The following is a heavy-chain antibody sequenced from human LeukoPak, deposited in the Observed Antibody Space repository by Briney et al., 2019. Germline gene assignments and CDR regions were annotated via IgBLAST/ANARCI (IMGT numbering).Heavy chain of an antibody. V-gene: IGHV3-30*04. Sequence: GGSLRLSCAASGFTFSSYAMHWVRQAPGKGLEWVAVISYDGSNKYYADSVKGRFTISRDNSKNTLYLQMNSLRAEDTAVYYCASQEWYGGDYWGQGTLVTVSS. J-gene: IGHJ4*02. CDR3: ASQEWYGGDY. CDR2: ISYDGSNK. D-gene: IGHD3-3*01. CDR1: GFTFSSYA.